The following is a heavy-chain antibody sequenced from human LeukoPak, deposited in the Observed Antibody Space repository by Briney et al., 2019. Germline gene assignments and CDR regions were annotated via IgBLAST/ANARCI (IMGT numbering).Heavy chain of an antibody. Sequence: SETLSLTCTVSVGSISTYYWSWIRQPPGKGLEWLAYIYYTGRTDSNPSLSSRVTISVDTSENQFSLNLTSVTAADTAVYYCARHVGTAAGPSDSWGQGILVTVSS. V-gene: IGHV4-59*08. J-gene: IGHJ4*02. CDR3: ARHVGTAAGPSDS. CDR2: IYYTGRT. D-gene: IGHD6-13*01. CDR1: VGSISTYY.